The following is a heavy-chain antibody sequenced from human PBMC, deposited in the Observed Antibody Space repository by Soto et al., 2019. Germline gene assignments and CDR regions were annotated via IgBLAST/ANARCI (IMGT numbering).Heavy chain of an antibody. D-gene: IGHD3-22*01. CDR3: ARTQVVYYYSSGYPRYGIGV. J-gene: IGHJ6*04. CDR1: GDSISSYF. CDR2: IYYSGSA. Sequence: WRTPALTCTVSGDSISSYFWSCIRQPPGKGLEWIGYIYYSGSANYNPSLKSRVTISVDTSKNQFSLKLSSVTAADTAVYYCARTQVVYYYSSGYPRYGIGVCGDGTPITVSS. V-gene: IGHV4-59*01.